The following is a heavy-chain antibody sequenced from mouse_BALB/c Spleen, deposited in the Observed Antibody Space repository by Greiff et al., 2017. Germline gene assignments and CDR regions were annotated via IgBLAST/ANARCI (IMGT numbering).Heavy chain of an antibody. D-gene: IGHD4-1*01. CDR1: GYSITSGYY. Sequence: VQLQQSGPGLVKPSQSLSLTCSVTGYSITSGYYWNWIRQFPGNKLEWMGYISYDGSNNYNPSLKNRISITRDTSKNQFFLKLNSVTTEDTATYYCARELTGALDYWGQGTTLTVSS. CDR3: ARELTGALDY. CDR2: ISYDGSN. J-gene: IGHJ2*01. V-gene: IGHV3-6*02.